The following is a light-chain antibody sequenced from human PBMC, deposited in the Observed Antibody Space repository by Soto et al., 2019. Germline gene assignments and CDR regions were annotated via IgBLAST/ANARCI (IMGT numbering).Light chain of an antibody. CDR2: DIS. J-gene: IGKJ2*01. Sequence: DVVMTQSPLSLPVTLGQPASISCRSSQTLVHSDGNTYLNWFQQRPGKSPRRLIFDISNRDSGVPDRFSGSGSGTDFTLKISRVEAEDVGLYYCMQHSHWPHTFGQGTKLEIK. CDR3: MQHSHWPHT. V-gene: IGKV2-30*02. CDR1: QTLVHSDGNTY.